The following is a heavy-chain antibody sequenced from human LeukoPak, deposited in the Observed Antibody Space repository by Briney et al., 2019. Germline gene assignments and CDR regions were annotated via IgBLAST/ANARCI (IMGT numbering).Heavy chain of an antibody. V-gene: IGHV3-21*01. Sequence: GESLRLSCAASGFIFSSNSMNWVRQAPGKGLEWIASISGSSSSINHADSVKGRFTISRDNAKNSLYLQMNTLRPEDTAVYYCARDQDYGVPVWGQGTLVTVSS. CDR1: GFIFSSNS. J-gene: IGHJ4*02. D-gene: IGHD4-17*01. CDR3: ARDQDYGVPV. CDR2: ISGSSSSI.